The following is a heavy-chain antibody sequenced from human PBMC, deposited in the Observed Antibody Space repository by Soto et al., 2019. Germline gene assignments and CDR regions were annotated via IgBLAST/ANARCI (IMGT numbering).Heavy chain of an antibody. CDR1: GFTFSDYY. D-gene: IGHD1-1*01. CDR3: AIDFEERGRFYYYGMNI. V-gene: IGHV3-11*01. CDR2: ISGNGSSV. J-gene: IGHJ6*02. Sequence: VQLVESGGGLVKPGGSLRLSCAASGFTFSDYYMAWVRQAPGKGLEWVSFISGNGSSVYYGDSVKGRFTISRDNAKNSLYLQMTSLRAEDTAVYYCAIDFEERGRFYYYGMNIWGQGTTVTVSS.